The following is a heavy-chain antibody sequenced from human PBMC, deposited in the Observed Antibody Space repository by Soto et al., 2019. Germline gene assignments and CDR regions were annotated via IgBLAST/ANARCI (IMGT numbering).Heavy chain of an antibody. J-gene: IGHJ5*02. V-gene: IGHV1-69*04. CDR2: IIPILGIA. Sequence: SVKVPCKASGGTFSSYTISWVRQAPGQGLEWMGRIIPILGIANYAQKFQGRVTITADKSTSTAYMELSSLRSEDTAVYYCAREGSSSGWYPPFDPWGQGTLVTVSS. CDR3: AREGSSSGWYPPFDP. CDR1: GGTFSSYT. D-gene: IGHD6-19*01.